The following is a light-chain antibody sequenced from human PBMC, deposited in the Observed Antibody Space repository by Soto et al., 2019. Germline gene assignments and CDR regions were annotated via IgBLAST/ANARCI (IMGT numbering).Light chain of an antibody. J-gene: IGKJ1*01. V-gene: IGKV1-6*01. Sequence: AIQVTQSPSSLSASVGDRVTITCRTSQGIRSALGWYQQKPGKVPKLLIYAASTLQSGVPSRFSGSGSGRAFTLTISSLQPEDFATYYCLLDYSYFWAFGQGTKVDIK. CDR1: QGIRSA. CDR3: LLDYSYFWA. CDR2: AAS.